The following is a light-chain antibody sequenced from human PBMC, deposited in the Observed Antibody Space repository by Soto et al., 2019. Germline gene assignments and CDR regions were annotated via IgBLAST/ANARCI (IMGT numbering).Light chain of an antibody. Sequence: IQMTQSPSSLSASVGDRVTITCRASQGIRNDLGWYQQKPGKAPKLLIYKASTLKSGVPSRFSGSGSGTEFTLTISSLQHDDFATYYCQHYNSYSEAFGQGTKVDIK. CDR1: QGIRND. J-gene: IGKJ1*01. CDR3: QHYNSYSEA. V-gene: IGKV1-5*03. CDR2: KAS.